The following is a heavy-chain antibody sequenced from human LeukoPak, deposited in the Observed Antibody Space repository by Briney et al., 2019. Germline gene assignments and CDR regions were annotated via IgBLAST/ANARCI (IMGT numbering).Heavy chain of an antibody. CDR1: GFTFSSYA. J-gene: IGHJ4*02. D-gene: IGHD1-7*01. V-gene: IGHV3-23*01. Sequence: PGGSLRLSCAASGFTFSSYAMSWVRQAPGKGLEWVSAISGSGGSTYYADSVKGRFTISRDNSKNTLYLQMNSLRAEDTAVYYCAKTDWNYVGGFLDYWGQGTLVTVSS. CDR2: ISGSGGST. CDR3: AKTDWNYVGGFLDY.